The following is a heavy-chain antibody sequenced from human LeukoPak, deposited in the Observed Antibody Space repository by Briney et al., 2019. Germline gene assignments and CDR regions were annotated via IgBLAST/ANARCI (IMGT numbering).Heavy chain of an antibody. Sequence: GESLKISCKGFGYNSTTHWIGWVRQMPGKGLEWMGIIYVGDSDTRYSPSFQGQVTISADRSISTAYLQWSSLKASDTAIYYCARRTRYHYHSIALGYFDLWGRGTLVTVSS. D-gene: IGHD3-22*01. CDR1: GYNSTTHW. J-gene: IGHJ2*01. CDR2: IYVGDSDT. V-gene: IGHV5-51*01. CDR3: ARRTRYHYHSIALGYFDL.